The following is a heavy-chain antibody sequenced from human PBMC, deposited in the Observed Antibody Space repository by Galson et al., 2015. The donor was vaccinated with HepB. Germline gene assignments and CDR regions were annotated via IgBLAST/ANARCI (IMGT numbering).Heavy chain of an antibody. V-gene: IGHV1-46*03. D-gene: IGHD1-1*01. Sequence: SVKVSCKASGYTFTSYYMHWVRQAPGQGLEWMGIINPSGGSTSYAQKFQGRVTMTRDTSTSTVYMELSSLRSEDTAVYYCARERVTGYRPNYYYYYGMDVWGQGTTVTVSS. CDR3: ARERVTGYRPNYYYYYGMDV. CDR2: INPSGGST. J-gene: IGHJ6*02. CDR1: GYTFTSYY.